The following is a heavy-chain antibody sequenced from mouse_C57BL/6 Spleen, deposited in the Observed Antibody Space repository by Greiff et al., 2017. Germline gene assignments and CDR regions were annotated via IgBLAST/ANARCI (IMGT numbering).Heavy chain of an antibody. CDR2: IWGDGIT. V-gene: IGHV2-6-1*01. J-gene: IGHJ1*03. Sequence: VKLVESGPGLVAPSQSLSITCTVSGFSLTRYGVHWVRQPPGKGLEWLVVIWGDGITNYISALKSRLSIRKDNSTSQVFLKMNSLQTDDTALYYCTRHGEDVCYFDVWGTGTTVTVSS. CDR3: TRHGEDVCYFDV. CDR1: GFSLTRYG. D-gene: IGHD2-13*01.